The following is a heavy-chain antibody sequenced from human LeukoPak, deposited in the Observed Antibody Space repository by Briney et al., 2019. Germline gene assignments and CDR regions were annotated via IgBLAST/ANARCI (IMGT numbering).Heavy chain of an antibody. CDR1: GFTFSSYS. CDR2: ISSSCSHI. V-gene: IGHV3-21*01. J-gene: IGHJ6*02. D-gene: IGHD3-10*01. CDR3: ARDRDGSGSYYNWEYYYYGMDV. Sequence: GGSLSLSCAPSGFTFSSYSMNCVRHAPGGGVEWVSSISSSCSHIYYTDPVKGPFTISRDNAKNSLYLQMNRLRAEDTAVYYCARDRDGSGSYYNWEYYYYGMDVWGQGTTVTVS.